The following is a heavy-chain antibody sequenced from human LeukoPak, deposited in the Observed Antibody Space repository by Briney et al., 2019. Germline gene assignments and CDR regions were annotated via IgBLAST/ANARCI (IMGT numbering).Heavy chain of an antibody. Sequence: ASVKVSCKASGYTFTGYYMHWVRQAPGQGLEWMGWINPNSGGTNYAQKFQGRVTMTRDTSISPAYMELSRLRSDDTAVYYCAREKYTYGRGFYFDYWGQGTLVTVSS. D-gene: IGHD5-18*01. J-gene: IGHJ4*02. CDR2: INPNSGGT. CDR1: GYTFTGYY. V-gene: IGHV1-2*02. CDR3: AREKYTYGRGFYFDY.